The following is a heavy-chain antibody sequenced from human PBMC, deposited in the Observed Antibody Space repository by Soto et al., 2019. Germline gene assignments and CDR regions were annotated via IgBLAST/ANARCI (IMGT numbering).Heavy chain of an antibody. CDR3: AKDIVGRRGSAFDI. Sequence: QVQLVESGGGVVQPGRSLRLSCAASGFTFSTYVMHWVRQAPGKGLEWVAVISYDGSNKYYADSVKGRFTISRDNSKNTLYLQMNSLRAEDTAVYYCAKDIVGRRGSAFDIWGQGTMVTVSS. CDR2: ISYDGSNK. J-gene: IGHJ3*02. CDR1: GFTFSTYV. D-gene: IGHD2-21*01. V-gene: IGHV3-30*18.